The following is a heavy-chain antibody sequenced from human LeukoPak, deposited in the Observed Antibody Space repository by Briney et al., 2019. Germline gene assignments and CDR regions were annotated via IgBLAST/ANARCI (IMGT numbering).Heavy chain of an antibody. CDR2: IQYDGSNK. CDR3: ARSLTMVRAYDY. CDR1: GFTFSSYG. V-gene: IGHV3-30*02. D-gene: IGHD3-10*01. Sequence: GGSLRLSCAASGFTFSSYGMHWVRQAPGKGLEWVTFIQYDGSNKYYADSVKGRFTISRDNSKNTVYLQMNSLRTEDTAVYYCARSLTMVRAYDYWGQGTLVTVPS. J-gene: IGHJ4*02.